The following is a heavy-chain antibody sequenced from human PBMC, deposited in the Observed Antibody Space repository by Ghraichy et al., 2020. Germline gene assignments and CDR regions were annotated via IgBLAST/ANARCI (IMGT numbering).Heavy chain of an antibody. J-gene: IGHJ4*02. Sequence: GGSLRLSCAASGFTFSSYAMSWVRQAPGKGLEWVSAISGSGGSTYYADSVKGRFTISRDNSKNTLYLQMNSLRAEDTAVYYCAKAPHRSGSYRGFDYWGQGTLVTVSS. CDR2: ISGSGGST. V-gene: IGHV3-23*01. CDR3: AKAPHRSGSYRGFDY. D-gene: IGHD1-26*01. CDR1: GFTFSSYA.